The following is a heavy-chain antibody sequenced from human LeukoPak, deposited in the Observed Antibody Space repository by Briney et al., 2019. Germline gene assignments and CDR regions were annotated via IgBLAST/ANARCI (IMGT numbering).Heavy chain of an antibody. CDR2: ISSDGGVT. V-gene: IGHV3-64*01. D-gene: IGHD2-2*01. CDR3: ARDPHCGSTSCLSYFDY. CDR1: GFTFSSHA. J-gene: IGHJ4*02. Sequence: PGGSLRLSCAASGFTFSSHAMHWVRQAPGKGLEYVSAISSDGGVTYYANSVKGRFTISRDNSKNTVHLQMGSLRGEDMAVYYCARDPHCGSTSCLSYFDYWGQGTLVTVSS.